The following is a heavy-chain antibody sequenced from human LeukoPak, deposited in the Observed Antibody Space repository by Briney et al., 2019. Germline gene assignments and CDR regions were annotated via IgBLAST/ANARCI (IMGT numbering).Heavy chain of an antibody. V-gene: IGHV3-20*04. CDR1: GFAFDEHG. D-gene: IGHD2-2*01. J-gene: IGHJ4*02. CDR3: ARAPITSPFYFDY. CDR2: INWSGKST. Sequence: GGSLRLSCTASGFAFDEHGMAWVRQVPGKGLEWVSGINWSGKSTSYGDPVRGRFTISRDNAKNSLSLQMDSLRAEDTALYYCARAPITSPFYFDYWGQGTLVTVSS.